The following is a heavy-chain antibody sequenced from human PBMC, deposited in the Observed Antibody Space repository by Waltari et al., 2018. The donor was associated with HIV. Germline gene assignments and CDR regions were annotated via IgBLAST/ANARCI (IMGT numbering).Heavy chain of an antibody. CDR2: ISAYNGNT. D-gene: IGHD4-4*01. V-gene: IGHV1-18*01. CDR3: ARTVTPFYFDY. Sequence: VQPVKSGPEAKKPGASVKVSSTASGHTFTSYGITWGRQAPGQGLEWMGWISAYNGNTNYAQKLQGRVTMTTDTSTSTAYMELRSLRSDDTAVYYCARTVTPFYFDYWGQGTLVTVSS. CDR1: GHTFTSYG. J-gene: IGHJ4*02.